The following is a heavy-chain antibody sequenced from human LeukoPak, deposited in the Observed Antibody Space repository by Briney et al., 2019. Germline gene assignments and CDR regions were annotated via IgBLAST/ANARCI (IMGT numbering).Heavy chain of an antibody. V-gene: IGHV1-2*02. D-gene: IGHD1-7*01. CDR1: GYTFTSYH. CDR3: ARVGGNYAIDY. Sequence: ASVKVSCKASGYTFTSYHMHWVRQAPGQGLEWMGWINPNSGVTIYAQKFEGRVTMTRDTSISTAYMELSRLTSDDTAVYYCARVGGNYAIDYWGQGTLVTVSS. CDR2: INPNSGVT. J-gene: IGHJ4*02.